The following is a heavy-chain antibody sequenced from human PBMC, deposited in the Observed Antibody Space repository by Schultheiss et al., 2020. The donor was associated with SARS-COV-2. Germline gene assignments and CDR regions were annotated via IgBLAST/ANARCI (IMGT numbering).Heavy chain of an antibody. CDR2: INHSGST. Sequence: SETLSLTCSVSGYSISSGHHWGWIRQPPGKGLEWIGSINHSGSTYYNPSLKSRGTISIDTSKNQFSLKLGSVTAADTAVYFCARATRVESLFSVRGGSFDFWGRGAQVTV. CDR1: GYSISSGHH. D-gene: IGHD3-16*01. J-gene: IGHJ4*03. V-gene: IGHV4-38-2*02. CDR3: ARATRVESLFSVRGGSFDF.